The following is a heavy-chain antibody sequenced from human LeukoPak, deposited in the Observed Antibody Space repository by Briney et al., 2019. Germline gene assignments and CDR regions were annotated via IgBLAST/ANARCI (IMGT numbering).Heavy chain of an antibody. V-gene: IGHV3-7*03. CDR2: IKQDGSEK. CDR3: ARVEDSGYDFFDY. Sequence: GGSLRLSCAASGFTFSSYWMSLVRQAPGKGLEWVANIKQDGSEKYYVDSVKGRFTISRDNAKNSLYLQMNSLRAEDTAVYYCARVEDSGYDFFDYWGQGTLVTVSS. J-gene: IGHJ4*02. CDR1: GFTFSSYW. D-gene: IGHD5-12*01.